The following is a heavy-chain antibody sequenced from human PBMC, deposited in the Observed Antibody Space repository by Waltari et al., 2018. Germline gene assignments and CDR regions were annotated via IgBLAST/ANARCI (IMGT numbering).Heavy chain of an antibody. Sequence: QVQLQESGPGLVKPSETLSLTCTVSGGSISSYYWSWIRPPPGKGLEWIGYIYYSGSTNYNPSLKSRVTISVDTSKNQFSLKLSSVTAADTAVYYCARRGYDFWSGYFSSYYMDVWGKGTTVTVSS. V-gene: IGHV4-59*01. CDR1: GGSISSYY. J-gene: IGHJ6*03. CDR3: ARRGYDFWSGYFSSYYMDV. D-gene: IGHD3-3*01. CDR2: IYYSGST.